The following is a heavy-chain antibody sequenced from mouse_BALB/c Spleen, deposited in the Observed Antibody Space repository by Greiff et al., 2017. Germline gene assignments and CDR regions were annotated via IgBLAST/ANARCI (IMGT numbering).Heavy chain of an antibody. J-gene: IGHJ1*01. V-gene: IGHV5-17*02. Sequence: EVKVVESGGGLVQPGGSRKLSCAASGFTFSSFGMHWVRQAPEKGLEWVAYISSGSSTIYYADTVKGRFTISRDNPKNTLFLQMTSLRSEDTAMYYCARNDYGSRYFDVWGAGTTVTVSS. CDR2: ISSGSSTI. D-gene: IGHD1-1*01. CDR1: GFTFSSFG. CDR3: ARNDYGSRYFDV.